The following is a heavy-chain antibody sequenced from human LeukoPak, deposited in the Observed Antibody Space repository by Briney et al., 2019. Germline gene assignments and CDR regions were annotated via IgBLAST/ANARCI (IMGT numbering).Heavy chain of an antibody. CDR3: ARDAESLITLNRGVIVNWFDP. CDR2: INSNSGGT. V-gene: IGHV1-2*02. J-gene: IGHJ5*02. Sequence: ASVKVSCKASGYTFTGHYMHWVRQAPGQGPEWMGWINSNSGGTRYAQKFQGRVTMTRDSSISTAYMELTRLRSDDTAVYYCARDAESLITLNRGVIVNWFDPWGQGTLVTVSS. CDR1: GYTFTGHY. D-gene: IGHD3-10*01.